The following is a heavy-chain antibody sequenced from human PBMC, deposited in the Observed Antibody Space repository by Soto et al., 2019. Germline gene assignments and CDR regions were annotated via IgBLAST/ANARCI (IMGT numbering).Heavy chain of an antibody. J-gene: IGHJ6*02. CDR1: GFTFSTYA. D-gene: IGHD1-26*01. CDR2: ISGSGGSI. Sequence: GGSLRLSCAASGFTFSTYAMNWVRQAPGNGLEWVSAISGSGGSIHYADSVKGRFTISRDNSKNTLYLQMNSLRAEDTAVYYCAKDRPSGSRPYYYGMDVWGQGTTVTV. CDR3: AKDRPSGSRPYYYGMDV. V-gene: IGHV3-23*01.